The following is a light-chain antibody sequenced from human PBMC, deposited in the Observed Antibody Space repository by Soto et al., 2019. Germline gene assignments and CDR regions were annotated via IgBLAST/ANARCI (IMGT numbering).Light chain of an antibody. CDR3: ATWDDSLSGVV. CDR2: YTD. Sequence: QLVLTQPPSASATPGQRVSISCSGSNSNVGDNYVYWYQHVPGTAPKLLIYYTDERPSGVPDRFSGSKSGTSASLAISGLRSEDEALYYCATWDDSLSGVVFGGGTKLTVL. J-gene: IGLJ3*02. V-gene: IGLV1-47*02. CDR1: NSNVGDNY.